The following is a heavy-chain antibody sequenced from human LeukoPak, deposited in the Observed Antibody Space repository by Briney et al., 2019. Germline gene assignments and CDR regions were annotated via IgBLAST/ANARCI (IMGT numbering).Heavy chain of an antibody. CDR1: GFTFSSYS. CDR3: ASEGDYRRVFDY. V-gene: IGHV3-21*01. Sequence: GGSLRLSCAASGFTFSSYSMNWVRQAPGKGLEWVSSISSSSSYIYYADSVKGRFTISRDNAKNSLYLQMNSLRAEDTAVYYCASEGDYRRVFDYWGQGTLVTVSS. J-gene: IGHJ4*02. D-gene: IGHD4-17*01. CDR2: ISSSSSYI.